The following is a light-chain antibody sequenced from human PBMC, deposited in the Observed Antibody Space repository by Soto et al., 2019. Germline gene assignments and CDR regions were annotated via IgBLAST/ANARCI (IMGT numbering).Light chain of an antibody. Sequence: EIVMTQSPATLSVSPGETATLSCRASQSVGSDVAWYQHKPGQAPRLLIVDASIRATGVPGRFSGGGSGTAFTLTISSLQSEDFAVYYCQQYKNWPPLTFGGGTTVEIK. CDR1: QSVGSD. J-gene: IGKJ4*01. V-gene: IGKV3-15*01. CDR2: DAS. CDR3: QQYKNWPPLT.